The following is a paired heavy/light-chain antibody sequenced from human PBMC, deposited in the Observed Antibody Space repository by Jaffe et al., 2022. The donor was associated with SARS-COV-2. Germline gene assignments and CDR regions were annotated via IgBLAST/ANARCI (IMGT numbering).Light chain of an antibody. CDR2: AAS. Sequence: DIQMTQSPSSLSASVGDRVTITCRASQSINNYLNWYQQKPGKAPKLLIYAASSLQSGVPSRFSGSGSGTDFTLTISSLLPEDFATYYCQQSYSDPPEYTFGQGTKLEIK. CDR1: QSINNY. CDR3: QQSYSDPPEYT. V-gene: IGKV1-39*01. J-gene: IGKJ2*01.
Heavy chain of an antibody. CDR2: IKSKTDGGTA. CDR1: GFTFSNAW. V-gene: IGHV3-15*01. Sequence: EVQLVESGGGLVKPGESLRLSCEASGFTFSNAWMNWVRQAPGKGLEWVGQIKSKTDGGTADYAAPVKGRFTISRDDSKNTLYLQMNSLKIDDTAVYYCHRPDYRYHYYYGMDVWGQGTTVTVSS. D-gene: IGHD4-4*01. J-gene: IGHJ6*02. CDR3: HRPDYRYHYYYGMDV.